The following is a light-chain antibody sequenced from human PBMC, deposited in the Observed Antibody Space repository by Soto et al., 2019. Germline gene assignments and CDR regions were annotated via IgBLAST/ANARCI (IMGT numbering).Light chain of an antibody. V-gene: IGKV1-39*01. CDR3: QQSYSNALT. Sequence: DIQMTQSPSSLSASVGARVTITCRASQSISSYLNWYQQKPGKAPILLIYGTSNLQSGVPSRFSGSRSGTDFTLTITSLQPEDFAIYYCQQSYSNALTFGGGTKVEIK. CDR1: QSISSY. J-gene: IGKJ4*01. CDR2: GTS.